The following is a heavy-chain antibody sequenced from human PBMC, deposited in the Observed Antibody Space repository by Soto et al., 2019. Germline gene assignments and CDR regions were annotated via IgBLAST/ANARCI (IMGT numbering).Heavy chain of an antibody. CDR3: ATWSGVAAAVDLDY. J-gene: IGHJ4*02. D-gene: IGHD6-13*01. CDR2: IYYSGST. CDR1: GGSISSYY. V-gene: IGHV4-59*08. Sequence: PSETLSLTCTVSGGSISSYYWSWIRQPPGKGLEWIGYIYYSGSTNYNPSLKSRVTISVDTSKNQFSLKLSSVTAADTAVYYCATWSGVAAAVDLDYWGQGTLVTVSS.